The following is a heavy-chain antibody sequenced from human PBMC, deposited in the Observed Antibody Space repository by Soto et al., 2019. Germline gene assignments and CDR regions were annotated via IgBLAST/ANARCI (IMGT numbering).Heavy chain of an antibody. Sequence: SETLSLTCAVYGWSFSGYYWSWIRQPPGKGLEWIGEINHSGSTNYNPSLKSRVTISVDTSKNQFSLKLSSVTAADTAVYYCARLRRGYSYGHFDYWGQGTLVTVSS. CDR3: ARLRRGYSYGHFDY. V-gene: IGHV4-34*01. CDR1: GWSFSGYY. J-gene: IGHJ4*02. D-gene: IGHD5-18*01. CDR2: INHSGST.